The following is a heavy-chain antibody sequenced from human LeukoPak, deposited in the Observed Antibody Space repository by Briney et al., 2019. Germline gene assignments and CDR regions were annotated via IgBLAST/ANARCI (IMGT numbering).Heavy chain of an antibody. CDR2: IYYSGST. CDR3: ARHRQAAAGPFDY. Sequence: SETLSLTCAVYGGSFSSYYWGWIRQPPGKGLEWIGSIYYSGSTYYNPSLKSRVTISVDTSKNQFSLKLSSVTAADTAVYYCARHRQAAAGPFDYWGQGTLVTVSS. J-gene: IGHJ4*02. V-gene: IGHV4-39*01. D-gene: IGHD6-13*01. CDR1: GGSFSSYY.